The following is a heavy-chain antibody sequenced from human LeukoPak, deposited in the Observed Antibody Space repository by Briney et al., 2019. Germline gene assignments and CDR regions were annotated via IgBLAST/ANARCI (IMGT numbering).Heavy chain of an antibody. CDR1: GYSFTIYG. J-gene: IGHJ4*02. CDR2: VSPYSGKT. Sequence: ASVMVSCKASGYSFTIYGISWVRQAPGQGLEWVEWVSPYSGKTNYAQNVQGRVTMTTDASTRTVYMELSSLRPDDTAVYYCAREGDGSNSLLYFDYWGQGTLVIVSS. D-gene: IGHD3-16*01. CDR3: AREGDGSNSLLYFDY. V-gene: IGHV1-18*01.